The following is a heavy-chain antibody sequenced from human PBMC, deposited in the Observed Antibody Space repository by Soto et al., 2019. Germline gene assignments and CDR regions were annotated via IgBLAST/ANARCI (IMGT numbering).Heavy chain of an antibody. CDR3: ARDSSSWYYYYGMDV. J-gene: IGHJ6*02. Sequence: RRLSCAASGFTVSSNYMSWVRQAPGKGLEWVSVIYSGGSTYYADSVKGRFTISRDNSKNTLYLQMNSLRAEDTAVYYCARDSSSWYYYYGMDVWGQGTTVTVSS. CDR2: IYSGGST. V-gene: IGHV3-53*01. CDR1: GFTVSSNY. D-gene: IGHD6-13*01.